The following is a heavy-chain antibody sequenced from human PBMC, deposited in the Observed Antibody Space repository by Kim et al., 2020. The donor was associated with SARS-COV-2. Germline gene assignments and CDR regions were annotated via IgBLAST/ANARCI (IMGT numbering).Heavy chain of an antibody. J-gene: IGHJ6*02. CDR3: ARGRYSYGYYYGMDV. CDR1: GGSISSYY. CDR2: IYYSGST. Sequence: SETLSLTCTVSGGSISSYYWSWIRQPPGKGLEWIGYIYYSGSTNYNPSLKSRVTISVDTSKNQFSLKLSSVTAADTAVYYCARGRYSYGYYYGMDVWGQGTTVTVSS. D-gene: IGHD5-18*01. V-gene: IGHV4-59*01.